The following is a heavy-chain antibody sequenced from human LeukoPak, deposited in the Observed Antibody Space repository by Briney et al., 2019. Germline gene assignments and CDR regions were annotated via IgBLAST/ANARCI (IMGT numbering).Heavy chain of an antibody. CDR1: GGSIRSYY. V-gene: IGHV4-59*01. CDR3: ARWLQDLGGYYFDY. D-gene: IGHD5-24*01. CDR2: IYYSGST. J-gene: IGHJ4*02. Sequence: SETLSLTCTVSGGSIRSYYWSWIRQPPGKGLEWIGYIYYSGSTNYNPSLKSRVTISVDTSKNQFSLKLSSVTAADTAVYYCARWLQDLGGYYFDYWGQGTLVTVSS.